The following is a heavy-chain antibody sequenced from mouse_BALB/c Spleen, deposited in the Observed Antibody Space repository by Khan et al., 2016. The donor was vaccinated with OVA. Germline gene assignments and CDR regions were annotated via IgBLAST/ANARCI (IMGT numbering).Heavy chain of an antibody. D-gene: IGHD2-14*01. Sequence: QVQLQQSGAELARPGASVKMSCKASGYTFTSYTIHWIKQRPGQGLEWIGYINPSSGYTNYNQKFKDKATLTADKSSTTAYMQLSSLTSADSAVYYCARDGAYYRNDGWFAYWGQGTLVTVSA. J-gene: IGHJ3*01. CDR1: GYTFTSYT. V-gene: IGHV1-4*01. CDR2: INPSSGYT. CDR3: ARDGAYYRNDGWFAY.